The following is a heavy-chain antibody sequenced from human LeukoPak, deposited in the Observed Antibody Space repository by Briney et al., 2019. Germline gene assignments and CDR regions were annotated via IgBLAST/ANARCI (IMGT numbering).Heavy chain of an antibody. CDR3: WKEYYDFWSGSPLDY. Sequence: PGGSLRLSCAASGFTFSSYGMHWVRQAPGKGLEWVAVISYDGSNKYYADSVKGRFTISRDNSKNTLYLQMNSLRAEDTAVYYCWKEYYDFWSGSPLDYWGQGTLVTVSS. J-gene: IGHJ4*02. CDR2: ISYDGSNK. D-gene: IGHD3-3*01. CDR1: GFTFSSYG. V-gene: IGHV3-30*18.